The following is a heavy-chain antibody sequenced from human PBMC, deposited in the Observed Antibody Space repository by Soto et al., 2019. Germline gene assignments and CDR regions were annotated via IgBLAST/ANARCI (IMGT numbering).Heavy chain of an antibody. CDR3: ARVRYYDSSGYYHSS. V-gene: IGHV3-48*03. J-gene: IGHJ5*02. CDR1: GFTFSNYD. CDR2: ISHSGAPI. Sequence: GGSLRLSCAASGFTFSNYDMNWVRQAPGKGLEWVSYISHSGAPIDYADSVRGRFTISRDNAKNSLYLQMNSLRSDDTAVYYCARVRYYDSSGYYHSSWGQGTLVTVSS. D-gene: IGHD3-22*01.